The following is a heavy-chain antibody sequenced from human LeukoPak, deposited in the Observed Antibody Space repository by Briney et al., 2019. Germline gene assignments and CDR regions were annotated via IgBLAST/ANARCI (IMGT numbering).Heavy chain of an antibody. V-gene: IGHV3-23*01. D-gene: IGHD6-13*01. CDR3: AKDRAAAGTY. J-gene: IGHJ4*02. Sequence: GGSLRLSCVASGFTFRSYAMNWVRQAPGKGLEWVSVISGSGTSTDYADSVKGRFTISRDNSKNTLYLQMNSLRAEDTAVYYCAKDRAAAGTYWGQGTLVTVSS. CDR1: GFTFRSYA. CDR2: ISGSGTST.